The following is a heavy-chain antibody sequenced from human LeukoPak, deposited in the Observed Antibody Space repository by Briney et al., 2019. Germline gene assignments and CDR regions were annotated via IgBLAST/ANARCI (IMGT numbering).Heavy chain of an antibody. CDR3: ASAYSYGSVNAFDI. V-gene: IGHV3-48*01. D-gene: IGHD5-18*01. CDR2: ISSSSSTI. CDR1: GFTFSRYS. Sequence: GGSLRLSCAASGFTFSRYSMTWVRQTPGKGLEWVSYISSSSSTIYYADSVKGRFTISRDNAKNSLYLQMSSLRAEDTAVYYCASAYSYGSVNAFDIWGQGTMVTVSS. J-gene: IGHJ3*02.